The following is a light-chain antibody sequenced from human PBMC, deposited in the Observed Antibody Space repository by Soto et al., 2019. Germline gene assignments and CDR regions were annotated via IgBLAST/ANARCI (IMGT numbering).Light chain of an antibody. CDR2: GAS. Sequence: DIQVTQSPSSLSASVGDRVTISCEASQDITNYLPWFKQKPGKAPNLLIYGASSLHRGVPSRFSGSRSGTDFNLTINSLQPEDFAVYDCQQTYNSPRTFGQGTKVDIK. CDR1: QDITNY. J-gene: IGKJ1*01. CDR3: QQTYNSPRT. V-gene: IGKV1-39*01.